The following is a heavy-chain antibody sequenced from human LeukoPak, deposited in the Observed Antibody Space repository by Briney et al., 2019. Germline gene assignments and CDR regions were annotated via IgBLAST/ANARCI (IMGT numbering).Heavy chain of an antibody. CDR2: IYSGGGT. CDR1: GVTFSSNH. Sequence: GGSLRLSCAVSGVTFSSNHMSWVRQAPGKGLEWVSAIYSGGGTYYADSVKGRFTLSRDNAKNTLYLQMNSLRAEDTAVYYCARGADEYYDFWSGYPTPVFDYWGQGTLVTVSS. J-gene: IGHJ4*02. D-gene: IGHD3-3*01. V-gene: IGHV3-66*01. CDR3: ARGADEYYDFWSGYPTPVFDY.